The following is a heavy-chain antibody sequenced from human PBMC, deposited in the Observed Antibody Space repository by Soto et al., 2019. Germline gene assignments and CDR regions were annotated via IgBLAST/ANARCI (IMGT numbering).Heavy chain of an antibody. D-gene: IGHD2-2*01. Sequence: ASVKVSCKASGYTFTSYYMHWVRQAPGQGLEWMGIINPSGGSTSYAQKFQGRVTMTRDTPTSTVYMELSSLRSEDTAVYYCARKDSTMAHYYYYYGMDVWGQGTTVTVSS. V-gene: IGHV1-46*01. CDR2: INPSGGST. J-gene: IGHJ6*02. CDR1: GYTFTSYY. CDR3: ARKDSTMAHYYYYYGMDV.